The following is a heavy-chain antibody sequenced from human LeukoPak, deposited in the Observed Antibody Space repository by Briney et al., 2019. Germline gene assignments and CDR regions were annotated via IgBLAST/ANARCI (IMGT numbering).Heavy chain of an antibody. Sequence: GASLKISCKGSGYSFTSYWIGWVRQMPGKGLEWMGIICPGDSDTRYSPSFQGQVTISADKSISTAYLQWSSLKASDTAMYYCARHGILTGHYVGGIDYWGQGTLVTVSS. CDR2: ICPGDSDT. CDR3: ARHGILTGHYVGGIDY. CDR1: GYSFTSYW. V-gene: IGHV5-51*01. D-gene: IGHD3-9*01. J-gene: IGHJ4*02.